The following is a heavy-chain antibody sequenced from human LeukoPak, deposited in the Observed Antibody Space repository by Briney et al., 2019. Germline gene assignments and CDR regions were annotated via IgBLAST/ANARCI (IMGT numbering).Heavy chain of an antibody. V-gene: IGHV3-53*01. CDR3: ARGRGTFVVEYYFDY. Sequence: GGSLRLSCAASGFTVNNNYMSWVRQAPGKGLEWVSVIYSGGSTYYADSVKGRFTISRDNSKNTLYLQMNSLRAEDTAMYYCARGRGTFVVEYYFDYWGHGTLVTVSS. CDR2: IYSGGST. D-gene: IGHD2-15*01. CDR1: GFTVNNNY. J-gene: IGHJ4*01.